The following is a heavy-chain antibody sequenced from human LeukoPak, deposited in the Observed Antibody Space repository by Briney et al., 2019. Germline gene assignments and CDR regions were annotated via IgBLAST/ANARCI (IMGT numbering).Heavy chain of an antibody. V-gene: IGHV3-7*01. J-gene: IGHJ3*02. D-gene: IGHD6-6*01. CDR3: ARDRTEQLDARLAFDI. Sequence: GGSLRLSCEASGFTFSSYWMSWVRQAPGKGLEWVANIKQDGSEKYYVDSVKGRFTISRDNAKNSLYLQMNSLRAEDTAVYYCARDRTEQLDARLAFDIWGQGTMVTVSS. CDR1: GFTFSSYW. CDR2: IKQDGSEK.